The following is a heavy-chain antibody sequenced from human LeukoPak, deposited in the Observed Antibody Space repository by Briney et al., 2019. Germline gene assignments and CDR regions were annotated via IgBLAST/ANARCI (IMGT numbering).Heavy chain of an antibody. J-gene: IGHJ4*02. CDR3: ARDKPSANYLLDY. CDR2: IYTSGSS. CDR1: GGSMSTYY. D-gene: IGHD1-26*01. Sequence: PSETLSLTCTVSGGSMSTYYWSWIRQPAGKGLEWIGHIYTSGSSNYNPSLKSRVTMSVDTSKNQFSLKMTSVTAADTAIYYCARDKPSANYLLDYWGQGTLVTVSS. V-gene: IGHV4-4*07.